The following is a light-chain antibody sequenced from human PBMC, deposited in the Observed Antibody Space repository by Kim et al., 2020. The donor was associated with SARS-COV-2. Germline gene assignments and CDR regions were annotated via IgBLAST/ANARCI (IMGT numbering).Light chain of an antibody. CDR1: SSNIGSNT. CDR2: SNN. J-gene: IGLJ3*02. CDR3: AAWDDSLNGWV. V-gene: IGLV1-44*01. Sequence: ELTQPPSASGTPGQRVTISCSGSSSNIGSNTVNWYQQLPGTAPKLLIYSNNQRPSGVPDRFSGSKSGTSASLAISGLQSEDEADYYCAAWDDSLNGWVFGGGTQLNAL.